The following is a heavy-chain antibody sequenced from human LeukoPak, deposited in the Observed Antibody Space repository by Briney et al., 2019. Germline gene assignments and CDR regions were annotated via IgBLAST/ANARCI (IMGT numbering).Heavy chain of an antibody. CDR2: MNPNSGNT. D-gene: IGHD2-15*01. CDR3: ARKLGYCSGGSCYLCDY. CDR1: GYTFTSYD. J-gene: IGHJ4*02. V-gene: IGHV1-8*01. Sequence: ASVKVSCKAPGYTFTSYDINWVRQATGQGLEWMGWMNPNSGNTGYAQKFQGRVTMTRNTSISTAYMELSSLRSEDTAVYYCARKLGYCSGGSCYLCDYWGQGTLVTVSS.